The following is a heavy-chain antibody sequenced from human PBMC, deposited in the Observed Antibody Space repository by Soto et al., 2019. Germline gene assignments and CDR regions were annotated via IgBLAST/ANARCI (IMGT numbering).Heavy chain of an antibody. V-gene: IGHV1-18*01. D-gene: IGHD3-22*01. Sequence: QVQLVQSGGEVKRPGASVKVSCRVAGYTFNGYGISWMRQAPGQGLEWMGWVSGNNGDTKYVENYQGSVTMTIDTSTSTAYMELRSLRSDDTAVYSFARDMSYYDDDSGYSNFDYWGQGTLVAVSP. CDR1: GYTFNGYG. CDR2: VSGNNGDT. J-gene: IGHJ4*02. CDR3: ARDMSYYDDDSGYSNFDY.